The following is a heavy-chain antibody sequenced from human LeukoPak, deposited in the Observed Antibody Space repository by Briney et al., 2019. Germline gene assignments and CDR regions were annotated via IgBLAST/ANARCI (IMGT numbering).Heavy chain of an antibody. CDR2: ISSSGSTI. CDR1: GFTFSSYE. CDR3: AKVHDYGDVFDY. Sequence: GGSLRLSCAASGFTFSSYEMNWVRQAPGKGLEWVSYISSSGSTIYYADSVKGRFTISRDNAKNSLYLQMNSLRAEDTAVYYCAKVHDYGDVFDYWGQGTLVTVSS. J-gene: IGHJ4*02. D-gene: IGHD4-17*01. V-gene: IGHV3-48*03.